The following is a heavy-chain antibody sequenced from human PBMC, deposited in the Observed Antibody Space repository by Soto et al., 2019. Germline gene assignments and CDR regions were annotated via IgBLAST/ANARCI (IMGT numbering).Heavy chain of an antibody. D-gene: IGHD6-13*01. V-gene: IGHV3-21*01. J-gene: IGHJ6*02. CDR1: GFTFSSYS. Sequence: GGSLRLSCAASGFTFSSYSMNWVCQAPGKGLEWVSSISSSSSYIYYADSVKGRFTISRDNAKNSLYLQMNSLRAEDTAVYYCARVYIAAAGPYYYYGMDVWGQGTTVTVSS. CDR2: ISSSSSYI. CDR3: ARVYIAAAGPYYYYGMDV.